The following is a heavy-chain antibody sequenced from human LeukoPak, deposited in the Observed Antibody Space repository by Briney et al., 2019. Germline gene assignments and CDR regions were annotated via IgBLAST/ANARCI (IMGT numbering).Heavy chain of an antibody. CDR2: IYPGDSDT. J-gene: IGHJ4*02. D-gene: IGHD5-12*01. Sequence: GESLKISCKGSGYSFTSYWIGWVRQMPGKGLEWMGIIYPGDSDTRYSPSFQGQVTLSADKSISTAYLQWSSLKASDTAMYYCARLRAYSGYDYALRDYDYWGQGTLVTVSS. CDR1: GYSFTSYW. CDR3: ARLRAYSGYDYALRDYDY. V-gene: IGHV5-51*01.